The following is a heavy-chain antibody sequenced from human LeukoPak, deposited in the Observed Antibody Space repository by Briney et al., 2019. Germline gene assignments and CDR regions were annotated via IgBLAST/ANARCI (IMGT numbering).Heavy chain of an antibody. J-gene: IGHJ5*02. CDR3: ARNVTAWFFDP. Sequence: SETLSLTCAVSGSSVTSDYFWGWIRQPPGKGLEWIATIYHSWGIYFNPSLKSRVSISLDASKNEFSLRLTSLTAADTAIYYCARNVTAWFFDPWGAEILVTVSS. CDR1: GSSVTSDYF. CDR2: IYHSWGI. D-gene: IGHD3-10*01. V-gene: IGHV4-38-2*01.